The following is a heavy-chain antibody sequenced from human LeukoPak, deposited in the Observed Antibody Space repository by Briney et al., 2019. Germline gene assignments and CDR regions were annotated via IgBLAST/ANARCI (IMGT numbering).Heavy chain of an antibody. CDR3: ARAYSSSFAPFDY. J-gene: IGHJ4*02. V-gene: IGHV4-61*02. CDR2: IYTSGST. Sequence: SQTLSLTCTVSGGSISSGSYYWSWIRQPAGKGLEWIGRIYTSGSTNYNPSLKSRVTISVDTSKNQFSLKLSSVTAADTAVYYSARAYSSSFAPFDYWGQGTLVTVSS. D-gene: IGHD6-6*01. CDR1: GGSISSGSYY.